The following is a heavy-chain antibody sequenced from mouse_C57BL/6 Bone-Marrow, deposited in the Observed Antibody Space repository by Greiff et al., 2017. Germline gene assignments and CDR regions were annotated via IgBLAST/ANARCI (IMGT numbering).Heavy chain of an antibody. D-gene: IGHD1-1*01. CDR1: GYTFTSYW. CDR2: IDPSDSYT. V-gene: IGHV1-50*01. J-gene: IGHJ1*03. CDR3: AREDYGCTFDV. Sequence: QVQLQQPGAELVKPGASVKLSCKASGYTFTSYWMQWVKQRPGQGLEWIGEIDPSDSYTNYNQKFKGKATLTVDTSSSTAYMQLSSLTSEDSAVYYCAREDYGCTFDVWGTGTTVTVSS.